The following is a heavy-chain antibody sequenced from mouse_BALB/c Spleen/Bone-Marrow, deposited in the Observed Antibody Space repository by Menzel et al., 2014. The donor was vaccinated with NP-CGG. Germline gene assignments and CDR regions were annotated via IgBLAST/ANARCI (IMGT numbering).Heavy chain of an antibody. CDR3: ARHAYYDQTEVSFVY. CDR2: ISGGGSYT. J-gene: IGHJ3*01. D-gene: IGHD2-4*01. CDR1: GFSFNSYG. Sequence: DVKLVESGGGLVKSGGSLKLSCAASGFSFNSYGMSWVRQTPEKRLEWVATISGGGSYTFYPDSVKGRFTISRDIAKNNLYLQLSSLRSGDTVLYYCARHAYYDQTEVSFVYWGQGTLVTVSA. V-gene: IGHV5-9-2*01.